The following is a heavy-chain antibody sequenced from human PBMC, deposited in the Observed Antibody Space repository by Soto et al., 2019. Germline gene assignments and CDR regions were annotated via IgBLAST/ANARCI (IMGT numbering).Heavy chain of an antibody. Sequence: SLRLSCAASGFTFSTYGMHWVRQAPDKGLEWVAIIWYDGSNKHYADSVKGRFTISRDNAKNTLFLQLNSFIFEDTAVYYCAREWATGWYLGFWGQGTLVTVSS. CDR1: GFTFSTYG. J-gene: IGHJ4*02. CDR2: IWYDGSNK. V-gene: IGHV3-33*01. D-gene: IGHD6-19*01. CDR3: AREWATGWYLGF.